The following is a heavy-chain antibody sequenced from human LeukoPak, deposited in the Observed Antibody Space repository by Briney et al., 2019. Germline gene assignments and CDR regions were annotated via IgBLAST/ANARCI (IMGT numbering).Heavy chain of an antibody. V-gene: IGHV3-9*01. CDR1: GFTFDGYA. Sequence: GGSLRLSCAASGFTFDGYAMHWVRQPPGKGLEWVSGINWSSSGIAYADSLRGRFTISRDNAKNSLYLQMSSLRAEDTALYYCVKETDIYGSGRPKVFDFWGQGTLVTVSS. D-gene: IGHD3-10*01. CDR2: INWSSSGI. CDR3: VKETDIYGSGRPKVFDF. J-gene: IGHJ4*02.